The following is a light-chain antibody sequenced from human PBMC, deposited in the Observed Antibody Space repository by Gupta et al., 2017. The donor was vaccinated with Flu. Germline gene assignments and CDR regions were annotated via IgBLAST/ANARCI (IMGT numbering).Light chain of an antibody. V-gene: IGKV3-11*01. Sequence: EIVLTQSPATLSLSPGERATLSCRASQSVSSYLAWYQQKPGQAPRLLIYDASNRATGIPTRFSGSGSGTDFTLTISSREPEDFAVYYCQQRSNWPRLTFGGGTXVEIK. CDR1: QSVSSY. CDR3: QQRSNWPRLT. J-gene: IGKJ4*01. CDR2: DAS.